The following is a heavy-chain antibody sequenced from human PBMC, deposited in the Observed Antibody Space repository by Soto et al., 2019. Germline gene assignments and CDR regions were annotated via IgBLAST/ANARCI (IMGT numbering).Heavy chain of an antibody. V-gene: IGHV4-4*07. CDR2: ITINGNT. Sequence: SETLSLTCRVSGAYISDFSWSWIRQPAGKGLEWIGRITINGNTQKNPSFKSRVTMSIDTSRNHFSLKLSSVTAADTAVYYCARDSDYWGQGTLVTVSS. J-gene: IGHJ4*02. CDR1: GAYISDFS. CDR3: ARDSDY.